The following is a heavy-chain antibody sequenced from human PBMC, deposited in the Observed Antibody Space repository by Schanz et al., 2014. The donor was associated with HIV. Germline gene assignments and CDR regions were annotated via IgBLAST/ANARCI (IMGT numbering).Heavy chain of an antibody. J-gene: IGHJ4*02. CDR1: GFTFSRYW. Sequence: EVQLVESGGGLVQPGGSLRLSCAASGFTFSRYWMSWVRQAPGKGLEWVANIKQDGSEKHYVASVKGRFTISRDNAKNSLYLQMSRLRADDTAVYYCARDSGPGIYWGQGTLVTVSS. V-gene: IGHV3-7*01. CDR3: ARDSGPGIY. D-gene: IGHD3-10*01. CDR2: IKQDGSEK.